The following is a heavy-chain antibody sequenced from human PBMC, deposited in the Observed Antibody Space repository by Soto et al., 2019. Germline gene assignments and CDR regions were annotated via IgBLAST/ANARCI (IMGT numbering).Heavy chain of an antibody. CDR3: ARGGVDYYDSSGYYFSPYYFDY. CDR1: GGSISSGGYS. Sequence: PSETLSLTCAVSGGSISSGGYSWSWIRQPPGKGLEWIGYIYHSGNTYYNPSLKSRVTISVDRSKNQFSLKLSSVTAADTAVYYCARGGVDYYDSSGYYFSPYYFDYWGQGTLVTVSS. J-gene: IGHJ4*02. V-gene: IGHV4-30-2*01. D-gene: IGHD3-22*01. CDR2: IYHSGNT.